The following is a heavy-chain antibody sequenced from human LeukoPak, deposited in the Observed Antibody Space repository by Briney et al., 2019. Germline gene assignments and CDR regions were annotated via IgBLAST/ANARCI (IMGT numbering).Heavy chain of an antibody. CDR2: ISSSGSTI. D-gene: IGHD2-2*01. CDR3: ARAAGGYCSRTSCYDPFDY. CDR1: GFTFSGYE. J-gene: IGHJ4*02. Sequence: PGGSLRLSCAASGFTFSGYEMNWVRQAPGKGLEWVSYISSSGSTIYYADSVKGRFTISRDNAKNSLYLQMNSLRAEDTAVYYCARAAGGYCSRTSCYDPFDYWGQGTLVTVSS. V-gene: IGHV3-48*03.